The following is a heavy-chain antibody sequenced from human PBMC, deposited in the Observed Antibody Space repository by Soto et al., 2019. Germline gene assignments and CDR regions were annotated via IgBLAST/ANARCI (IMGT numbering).Heavy chain of an antibody. Sequence: KASETLSLTCTVSGGSFGSSAYYWGWIRRAPGNGLEWIGSINSSGSTFSNPSLKSRVTLSVDTSKNQFSLKLTSVTAADTALYYCSRRAPEGFDPWGQGTLVTVSS. CDR1: GGSFGSSAYY. CDR3: SRRAPEGFDP. CDR2: INSSGST. V-gene: IGHV4-39*01. J-gene: IGHJ5*02.